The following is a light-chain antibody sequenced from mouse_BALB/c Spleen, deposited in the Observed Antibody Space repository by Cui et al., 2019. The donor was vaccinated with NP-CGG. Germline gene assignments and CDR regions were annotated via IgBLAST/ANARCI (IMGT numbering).Light chain of an antibody. V-gene: IGLV1*01. CDR2: GTN. CDR3: ALWYSNHWV. J-gene: IGLJ1*01. CDR1: TGAVTTSNH. Sequence: QAVVTQESALTTSPGETVTPTCRSSTGAVTTSNHATWVQEKPDHLFTGLIGGTNNRAPGVPARFSGSLIGDKAALTITGAQTEDEAIYFCALWYSNHWVFGGGTKLTVL.